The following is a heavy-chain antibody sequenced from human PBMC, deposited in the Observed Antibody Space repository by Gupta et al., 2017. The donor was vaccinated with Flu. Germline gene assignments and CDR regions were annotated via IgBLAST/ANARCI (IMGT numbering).Heavy chain of an antibody. V-gene: IGHV4-39*01. Sequence: QLQLPESGPGLVKPSETLSLICTVSGGSISDSSYYCGWIRQPPGKGLEWIGNVGYSGNTFYNPSLKSRVTISVDTSKNQFSRKLSSVTAADTAVYYCARRITYGKTFDYWGQGSLVTVSS. J-gene: IGHJ4*02. D-gene: IGHD2/OR15-2a*01. CDR2: VGYSGNT. CDR1: GGSISDSSYY. CDR3: ARRITYGKTFDY.